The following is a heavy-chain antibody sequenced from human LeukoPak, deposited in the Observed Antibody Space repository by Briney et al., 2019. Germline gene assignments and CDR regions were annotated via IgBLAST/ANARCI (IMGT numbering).Heavy chain of an antibody. CDR2: ISGSGGST. CDR3: AAGYSSGWYVRYFDY. V-gene: IGHV3-23*01. J-gene: IGHJ4*02. Sequence: PGASLRLSCAASGFTLSNYAMSWVRQAPGKGLEWVSSISGSGGSTYEAENVKGRFTISRDSSKNTLYLQMNSLRDEDTATYHCAAGYSSGWYVRYFDYWGQGTLVTVSS. CDR1: GFTLSNYA. D-gene: IGHD6-19*01.